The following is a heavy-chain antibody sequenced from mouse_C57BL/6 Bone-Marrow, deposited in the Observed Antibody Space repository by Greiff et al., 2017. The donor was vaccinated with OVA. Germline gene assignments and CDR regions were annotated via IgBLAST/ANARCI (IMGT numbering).Heavy chain of an antibody. D-gene: IGHD2-4*01. J-gene: IGHJ3*01. CDR2: ISYDGSN. Sequence: EVQRVESGPGLVKPSQSLSLTCSVTGYSITSGYYWNWIRQFPGNKLEWMGYISYDGSNNYNPYLKNRISITRDTSKNQVFLKLNSVTTEDTATYYCARDYYDYDVDWFAYWGQGTLVTVSA. V-gene: IGHV3-6*01. CDR1: GYSITSGYY. CDR3: ARDYYDYDVDWFAY.